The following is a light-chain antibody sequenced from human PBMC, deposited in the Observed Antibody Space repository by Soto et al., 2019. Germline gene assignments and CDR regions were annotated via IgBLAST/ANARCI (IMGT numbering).Light chain of an antibody. CDR1: QDISSY. CDR3: QQYYTYPPT. CDR2: AAS. V-gene: IGKV1-8*01. Sequence: AIRMTQSPSSFSASTGDRVTLTCRASQDISSYLAWYQQKSGKAPKLLIFAASTLQSGVPSRFSGSGSGTDFTLTISGLQSEDFAVYFCQQYYTYPPTFGGGSQVEIK. J-gene: IGKJ4*02.